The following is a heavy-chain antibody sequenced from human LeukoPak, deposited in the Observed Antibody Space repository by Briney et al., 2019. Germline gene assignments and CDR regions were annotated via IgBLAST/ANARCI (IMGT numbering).Heavy chain of an antibody. D-gene: IGHD4-11*01. CDR1: GFIFNNND. CDR3: VRGLPFDY. J-gene: IGHJ4*02. V-gene: IGHV3-30*04. Sequence: GGSLTLSCAVSGFIFNNNDMHWVRQAPGKGLEGVAFIPYDGGNKYYADSGKGRFTISRDISKNTLYLHMNTLRGEHTALYYCVRGLPFDYWGQGTLVTVPS. CDR2: IPYDGGNK.